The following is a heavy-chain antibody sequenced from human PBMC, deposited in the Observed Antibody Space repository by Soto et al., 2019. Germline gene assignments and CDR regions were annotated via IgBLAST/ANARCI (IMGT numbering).Heavy chain of an antibody. CDR3: ARALDDSSGYYFDD. Sequence: SETLSLTCTFSVGSISSGDYYCSWIRQPPGKGLEWIGYIYYSGSTYYNPSLKSRVTISVDTSKNQLSLKLSSVTAADTAVYYGARALDDSSGYYFDDSGQGTL. D-gene: IGHD3-22*01. V-gene: IGHV4-30-4*01. J-gene: IGHJ4*02. CDR1: VGSISSGDYY. CDR2: IYYSGST.